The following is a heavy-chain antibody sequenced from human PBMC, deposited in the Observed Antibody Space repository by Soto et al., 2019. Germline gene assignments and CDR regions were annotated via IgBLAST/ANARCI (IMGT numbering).Heavy chain of an antibody. D-gene: IGHD1-1*01. CDR2: IIPIFGTA. Sequence: SVKVSCKASGGTFSSYPMSRVRQAPGQGLEWMGGIIPIFGTANYAQKFQGRVTITADESTSTAYMELSSLRSEDTAVYYCARDRNRGPSLVAYFQHCGQGTLVTVSS. CDR1: GGTFSSYP. CDR3: ARDRNRGPSLVAYFQH. J-gene: IGHJ1*01. V-gene: IGHV1-69*13.